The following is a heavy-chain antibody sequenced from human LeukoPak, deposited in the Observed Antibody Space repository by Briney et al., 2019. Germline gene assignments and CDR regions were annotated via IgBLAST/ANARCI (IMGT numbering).Heavy chain of an antibody. Sequence: GRSLRLSCAASGFTFSSYAMHWVRQAPGKGLEWVAVISYDGSNKYYADSVKGRFTISRDNSKNTLYLQMNSLRAEDTAVYYCARDELGLFDYWGQGTLVTASS. V-gene: IGHV3-30-3*01. J-gene: IGHJ4*02. D-gene: IGHD7-27*01. CDR2: ISYDGSNK. CDR1: GFTFSSYA. CDR3: ARDELGLFDY.